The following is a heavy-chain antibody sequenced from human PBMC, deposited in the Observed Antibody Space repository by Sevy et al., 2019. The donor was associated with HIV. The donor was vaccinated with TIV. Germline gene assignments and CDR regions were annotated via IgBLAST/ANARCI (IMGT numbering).Heavy chain of an antibody. D-gene: IGHD2-2*01. CDR1: GGSISSSSYY. Sequence: SETLSLTCTVSGGSISSSSYYWGWIRQPPGKGLEWIGSIYYSGSTNYNPSLKSRVTISVDTSKNQFSLKLSSVTAADTAVYYCARLVVVPAAKSYYYYGMDVWGQGTTVTVSS. CDR3: ARLVVVPAAKSYYYYGMDV. J-gene: IGHJ6*02. CDR2: IYYSGST. V-gene: IGHV4-39*01.